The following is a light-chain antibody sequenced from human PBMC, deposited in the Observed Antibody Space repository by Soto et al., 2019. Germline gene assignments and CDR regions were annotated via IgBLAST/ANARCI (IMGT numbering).Light chain of an antibody. J-gene: IGKJ4*01. Sequence: DIVMTQSPDSLAVSLGERATINCKSSQSVLYSSNNKNYLVWYQQKPGQPPKLLIYWASTRESGVPDRLSGSGSGTDFTPTISSLQAEDVAVYYCQQYYSTPLTFGGGTKVDIK. CDR2: WAS. CDR1: QSVLYSSNNKNY. CDR3: QQYYSTPLT. V-gene: IGKV4-1*01.